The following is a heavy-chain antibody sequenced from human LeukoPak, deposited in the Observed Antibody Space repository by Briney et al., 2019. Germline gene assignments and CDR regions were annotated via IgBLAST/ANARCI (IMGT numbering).Heavy chain of an antibody. CDR1: GFTFSSYG. J-gene: IGHJ3*02. CDR3: AKTLTDWGSGRAFDI. CDR2: IRYDGSNK. Sequence: GGSLRLSCAASGFTFSSYGMHWVRQAPGKGLEWVAFIRYDGSNKYYADSVKGRFTISRDNSKNTLCLQMNSLRAEDTAVYYCAKTLTDWGSGRAFDIWGQGTMVTVSS. V-gene: IGHV3-30*02. D-gene: IGHD3-16*01.